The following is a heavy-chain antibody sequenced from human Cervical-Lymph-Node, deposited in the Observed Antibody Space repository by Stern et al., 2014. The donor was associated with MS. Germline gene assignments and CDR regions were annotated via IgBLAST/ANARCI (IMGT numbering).Heavy chain of an antibody. D-gene: IGHD3-16*02. CDR1: GYTFTDYH. Sequence: VQLVQSVAEVKKSGASVKVSCEASGYTFTDYHIHWARQAPGQGPEWMGWIDPKSGGITYAQTFQGRVTLTSDTSIGTAYMELSSLTSDDTAVYFCARDKSSYPDYWGQGTPVTISS. CDR2: IDPKSGGI. J-gene: IGHJ4*02. CDR3: ARDKSSYPDY. V-gene: IGHV1-2*02.